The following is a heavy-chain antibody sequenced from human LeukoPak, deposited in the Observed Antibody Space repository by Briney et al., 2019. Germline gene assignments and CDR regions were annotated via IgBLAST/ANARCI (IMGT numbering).Heavy chain of an antibody. D-gene: IGHD5-18*01. Sequence: SVKVSCKASGYTFTSYGISWVRQAPGQGLEWMGWISAYNGNTNYAQKLQGRVTMTTDTSTSTAYMELRSLRSDDTAVYYCSRAFRGYSYGYGLDYWGQGTLVTVSS. CDR3: SRAFRGYSYGYGLDY. CDR2: ISAYNGNT. CDR1: GYTFTSYG. V-gene: IGHV1-18*01. J-gene: IGHJ4*02.